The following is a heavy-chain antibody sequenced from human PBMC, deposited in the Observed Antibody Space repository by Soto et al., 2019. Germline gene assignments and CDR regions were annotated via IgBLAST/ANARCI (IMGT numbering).Heavy chain of an antibody. V-gene: IGHV3-9*01. J-gene: IGHJ6*02. CDR2: ISWNSGSI. CDR1: GFTFDDYA. Sequence: EVQLVESGGGLVQPGRSLRLSCAASGFTFDDYAMHWVRQAPGKGLEWVSGISWNSGSIGYADSVKGRFTISRDNAKNSLYLQMNSLRAEDTALYYCAKSRIVAAGLYYGMDVWGQGTTVTVSS. D-gene: IGHD6-13*01. CDR3: AKSRIVAAGLYYGMDV.